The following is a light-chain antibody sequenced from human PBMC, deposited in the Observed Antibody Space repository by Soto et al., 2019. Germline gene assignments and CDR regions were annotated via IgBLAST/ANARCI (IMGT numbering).Light chain of an antibody. Sequence: QSVLTQSPSVSGAPGQRVTISCTGSSSNIGAGYDVHWYQQLPGTAPKLLIYGNSNRPSGVPDRFSGSKSGTSASLAITGFQAEDEADYYCQSYDSTLSVVFGGGTKLTVL. CDR3: QSYDSTLSVV. CDR1: SSNIGAGYD. V-gene: IGLV1-40*01. J-gene: IGLJ2*01. CDR2: GNS.